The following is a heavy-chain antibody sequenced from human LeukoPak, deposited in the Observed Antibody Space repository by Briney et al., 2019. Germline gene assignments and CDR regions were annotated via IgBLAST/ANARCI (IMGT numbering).Heavy chain of an antibody. CDR3: AREGVVVAAPVDY. J-gene: IGHJ4*02. D-gene: IGHD2-15*01. CDR1: GYTFSNYY. Sequence: ASVKVSCKASGYTFSNYYVHWVRQAPGQGLEWMGVINPSGGSTNYAQKFQGRVTMTRDTSTSTVYMELSSLRSEDTAVYYCAREGVVVAAPVDYWGQGTLVTVSS. CDR2: INPSGGST. V-gene: IGHV1-46*01.